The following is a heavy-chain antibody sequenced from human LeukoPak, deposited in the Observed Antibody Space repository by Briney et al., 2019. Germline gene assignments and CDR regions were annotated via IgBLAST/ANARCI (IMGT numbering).Heavy chain of an antibody. CDR2: IRSKANSYAT. D-gene: IGHD3-3*01. J-gene: IGHJ6*03. Sequence: GGSLRLSCAASGFTFSGSAMHWVRQASGKGLEWVGRIRSKANSYATAYAASVKGRFTISRDDSKNTAYLQMNSLKTEDTAVYYCTRQSEVFEWLLSHHYYYYYMDVWGKGTTVTVSS. CDR3: TRQSEVFEWLLSHHYYYYYMDV. V-gene: IGHV3-73*01. CDR1: GFTFSGSA.